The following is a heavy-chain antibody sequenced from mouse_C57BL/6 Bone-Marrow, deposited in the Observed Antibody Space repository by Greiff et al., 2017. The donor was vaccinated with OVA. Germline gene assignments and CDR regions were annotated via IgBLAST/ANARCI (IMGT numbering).Heavy chain of an antibody. CDR3: ARRKKNWAVVVPYAMDY. CDR2: IDPSDSYT. V-gene: IGHV1-59*01. J-gene: IGHJ4*01. D-gene: IGHD1-1*01. Sequence: VQLQQPGAELVRPGTSVKLSCKASGYTFTSYWMHWVKQRPGQGLEWIGVIDPSDSYTNYNQKFKGKATLTVDTSSSTAYMQLSSLTSEDSAVYYCARRKKNWAVVVPYAMDYWGQGTSVTVSS. CDR1: GYTFTSYW.